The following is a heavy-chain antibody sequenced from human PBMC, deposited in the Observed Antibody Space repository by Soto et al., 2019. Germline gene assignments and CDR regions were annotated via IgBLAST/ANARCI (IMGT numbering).Heavy chain of an antibody. V-gene: IGHV2-70*04. CDR1: GFSLSTSGMR. CDR3: ARSPGYCSSTSCYSETYYYYGMDV. J-gene: IGHJ6*02. CDR2: IDWDDDK. Sequence: GSGPTLVNPTQTLTLTCTFSGFSLSTSGMRVSWIRQPPGKALEWLARIDWDDDKFYSTSLKTRLTISEDTSKNQVVLTMTNMDPVDTATYYCARSPGYCSSTSCYSETYYYYGMDVWGQGTTVTVSS. D-gene: IGHD2-2*02.